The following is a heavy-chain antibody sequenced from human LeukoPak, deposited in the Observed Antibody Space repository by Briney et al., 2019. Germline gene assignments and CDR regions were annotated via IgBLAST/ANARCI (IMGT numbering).Heavy chain of an antibody. V-gene: IGHV3-53*01. CDR1: GFTFSSNY. J-gene: IGHJ4*02. Sequence: PGGSLRLSCAASGFTFSSNYMSWVRQAPGKGLEWVSVIYSGGSTYYSDSVKGRFTISRDNSKNTLYLQMNSLRAEDTAVYYCARQYNWNDRYFDYWGQGTLVTVSS. CDR3: ARQYNWNDRYFDY. D-gene: IGHD1-1*01. CDR2: IYSGGST.